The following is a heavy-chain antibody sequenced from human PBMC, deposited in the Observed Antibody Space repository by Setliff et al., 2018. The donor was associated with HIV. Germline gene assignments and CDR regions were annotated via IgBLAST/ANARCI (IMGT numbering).Heavy chain of an antibody. D-gene: IGHD6-19*01. V-gene: IGHV1-3*01. J-gene: IGHJ5*02. CDR1: GYTFTSYA. CDR2: INAGNGNT. Sequence: ASVKVSCKASGYTFTSYAMHWVRQAPGQRLEWMGWINAGNGNTKYSQKFQGRVTISRDTSASTVYMELNSLRSEDTAIYYCARDIGSVWHNWFDPWGQGTLVTAPQ. CDR3: ARDIGSVWHNWFDP.